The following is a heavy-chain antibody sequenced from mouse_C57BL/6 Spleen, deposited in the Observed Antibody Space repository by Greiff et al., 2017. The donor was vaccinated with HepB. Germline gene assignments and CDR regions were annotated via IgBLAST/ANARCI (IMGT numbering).Heavy chain of an antibody. V-gene: IGHV1-42*01. CDR1: GYSFTGYY. Sequence: EVQLQQSGPELVKPGASVKISCKASGYSFTGYYMNWVKQSPEKSLEWIGEINPSTGGTTYNQKFKAKATLTVDKSSSTAYMQLKSLTSEDSAVYYCARGRISYSNYVHFDYWGQGTTLTVSS. CDR3: ARGRISYSNYVHFDY. J-gene: IGHJ2*01. D-gene: IGHD2-5*01. CDR2: INPSTGGT.